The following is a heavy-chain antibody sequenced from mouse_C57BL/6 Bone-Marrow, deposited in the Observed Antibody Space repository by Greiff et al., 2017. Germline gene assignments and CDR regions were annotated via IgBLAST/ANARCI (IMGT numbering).Heavy chain of an antibody. J-gene: IGHJ2*01. Sequence: VKLQESGAELVRPGASVTLSCKASGYTFTDYEMHWVKQTPVHGLEWIGAIDPETGGTAYNQKFKGKAILTADKSSSTAYMELRSLTSEDSAVYYCTRSGDKGYFDYWGQGTTLTVSS. D-gene: IGHD2-13*01. V-gene: IGHV1-15*01. CDR2: IDPETGGT. CDR3: TRSGDKGYFDY. CDR1: GYTFTDYE.